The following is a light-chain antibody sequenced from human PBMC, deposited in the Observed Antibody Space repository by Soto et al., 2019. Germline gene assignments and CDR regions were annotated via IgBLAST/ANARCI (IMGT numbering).Light chain of an antibody. V-gene: IGKV3-20*01. CDR2: GAS. Sequence: EIVLTQSPGTLSLSPGERATLSCRASQIFTSNFLAWYQQKPGQAPRLLIYGASSRATGIPDRFSGSGSGTDFTLTISRLEPEDFAVYYCQQYDISPLTFGGGTKVEIK. CDR3: QQYDISPLT. CDR1: QIFTSNF. J-gene: IGKJ4*01.